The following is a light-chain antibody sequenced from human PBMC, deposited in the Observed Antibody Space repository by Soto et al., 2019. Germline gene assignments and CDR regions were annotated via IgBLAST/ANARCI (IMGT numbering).Light chain of an antibody. CDR1: QSVYSY. V-gene: IGKV3-11*01. CDR2: DAS. CDR3: QQRSNWPPTWT. J-gene: IGKJ1*01. Sequence: EIVLTQSPATLSLSPGERATLSCRASQSVYSYLAWYQQKPSQAPTLLIYDASNKATGIPARPSGSGSGTDFTRTISSVDPEHFAVYYCQQRSNWPPTWTFGQGTKVEIK.